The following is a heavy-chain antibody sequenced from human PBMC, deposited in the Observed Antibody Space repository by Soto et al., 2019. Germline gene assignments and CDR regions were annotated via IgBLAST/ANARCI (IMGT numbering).Heavy chain of an antibody. Sequence: SETLSLTCSVSGGSISGSYWSWIRQSPGKGLEWLGYVYYTGSTNYSPSLRSRVSISVDTSKNEFPLRLSSVTAADTAVYFCARSVAVPGAHIDYWGQGTQVTVS. V-gene: IGHV4-59*01. J-gene: IGHJ4*02. CDR3: ARSVAVPGAHIDY. CDR1: GGSISGSY. D-gene: IGHD6-19*01. CDR2: VYYTGST.